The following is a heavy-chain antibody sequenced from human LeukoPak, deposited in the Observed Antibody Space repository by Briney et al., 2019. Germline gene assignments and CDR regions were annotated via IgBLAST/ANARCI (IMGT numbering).Heavy chain of an antibody. CDR2: ISSSSSTM. J-gene: IGHJ6*04. CDR3: AELGITMIGGV. Sequence: PGGSLRLSCAASGFTFSSYSMNWVRQAPGKGLEWVSYISSSSSTMYYADSVKGRFTISRDNAKNSLYLQMNSLRAEDTAVYYCAELGITMIGGVWGKGTTVTISS. CDR1: GFTFSSYS. D-gene: IGHD3-10*02. V-gene: IGHV3-48*04.